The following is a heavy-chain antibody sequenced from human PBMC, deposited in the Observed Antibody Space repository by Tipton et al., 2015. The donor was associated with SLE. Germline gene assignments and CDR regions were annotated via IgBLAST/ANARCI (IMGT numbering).Heavy chain of an antibody. D-gene: IGHD4-23*01. CDR1: GGSFSGYY. J-gene: IGHJ4*02. CDR2: INHSGST. V-gene: IGHV4-34*01. Sequence: TLSLTCAVYGGSFSGYYWSWIRQPPGKGLEWIGEINHSGSTNYNPSLKGRVTISVDTSKNQFSLKLSSVTAADTAVYYCARRWSLGYFDYWGQGTLVTVSS. CDR3: ARRWSLGYFDY.